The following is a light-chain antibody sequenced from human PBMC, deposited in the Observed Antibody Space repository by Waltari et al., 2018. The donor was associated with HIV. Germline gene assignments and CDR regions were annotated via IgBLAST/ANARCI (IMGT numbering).Light chain of an antibody. CDR1: RSVGTS. CDR2: TAS. CDR3: QQTSDFPRT. Sequence: DIQMTQSPSSLSASVGDRVTITCRASRSVGTSLHWYRQMAGGCPDLLIHTASDLRDGVPSRFSGSGYGTIFTLTIYSLQPEDVATYYCQQTSDFPRTFGQGTRVEI. J-gene: IGKJ1*01. V-gene: IGKV1-39*01.